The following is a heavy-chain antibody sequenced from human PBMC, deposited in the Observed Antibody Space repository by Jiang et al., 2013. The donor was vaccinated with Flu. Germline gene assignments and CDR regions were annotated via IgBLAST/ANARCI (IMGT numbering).Heavy chain of an antibody. CDR1: FTSYG. CDR3: ARGGGGIAARPSDY. V-gene: IGHV1-18*04. CDR2: ISAYNGNT. Sequence: FTSYGISWVRQAPGQGLEWMGWISAYNGNTNYAQKLQGRVTMTTDTSTSTAYMELRSLRSDDTAVYYCARGGGGIAARPSDYWGQGTLVTVSS. D-gene: IGHD6-6*01. J-gene: IGHJ4*02.